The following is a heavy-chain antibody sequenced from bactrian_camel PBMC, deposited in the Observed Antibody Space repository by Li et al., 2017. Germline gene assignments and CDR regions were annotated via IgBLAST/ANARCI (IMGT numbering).Heavy chain of an antibody. J-gene: IGHJ4*01. CDR2: ADKDDSA. D-gene: IGHD3*01. Sequence: VESGGGSVQAGGSLRLSCAASGFTFTKFAMNWVRQAPGKGLEWVSGADKDDSAYYADSVKGRFTISRDNTKNALYLQMNSLKTEDTAVYYCARDLIWGPARGTQVTVS. CDR1: GFTFTKFA. V-gene: IGHV3S10*01.